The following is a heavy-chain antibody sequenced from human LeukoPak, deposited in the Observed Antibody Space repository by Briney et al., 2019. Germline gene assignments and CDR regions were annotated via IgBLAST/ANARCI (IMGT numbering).Heavy chain of an antibody. J-gene: IGHJ6*03. CDR2: INPDSGGT. D-gene: IGHD4-11*01. V-gene: IGHV1-2*02. CDR3: ASGYSDYADYYNYYMDV. CDR1: GYSFTGYY. Sequence: ASVKVSCKASGYSFTGYYMHWVRQAPGQGLEWMGWINPDSGGTNYAQKFQGRVTMTTDTSITTAYMELSRLTSDDTAVYYCASGYSDYADYYNYYMDVWGKGTTVTVSS.